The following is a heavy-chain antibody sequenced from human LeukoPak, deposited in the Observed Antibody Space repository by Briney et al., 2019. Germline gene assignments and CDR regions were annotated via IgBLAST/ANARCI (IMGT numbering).Heavy chain of an antibody. CDR2: IYTSGST. Sequence: SETLSLTCTVSGGSISSHYWSWIRQPAGKGLEWIGRIYTSGSTNYNPSLKSRVTMSVDTSKNQFSLKLSSVTAADTAVYYCARDTRGIAARGHWFDPWGQGTLVTVSS. CDR1: GGSISSHY. CDR3: ARDTRGIAARGHWFDP. V-gene: IGHV4-4*07. J-gene: IGHJ5*02. D-gene: IGHD6-6*01.